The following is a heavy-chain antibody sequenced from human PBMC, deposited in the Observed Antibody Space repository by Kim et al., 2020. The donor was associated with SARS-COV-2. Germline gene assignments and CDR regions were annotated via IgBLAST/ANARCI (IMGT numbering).Heavy chain of an antibody. CDR1: GGSISSCGYY. D-gene: IGHD3-22*01. V-gene: IGHV4-31*03. J-gene: IGHJ5*01. Sequence: SETLSLTCTVSGGSISSCGYYWSWIRQHPGKGLEWIGYIYYSGSTYYNPSHKSRVTISVDTSKNQFSLKLSSVTAADTAVYYCARNIGITMIVVVTGWF. CDR3: ARNIGITMIVVVTGWF. CDR2: IYYSGST.